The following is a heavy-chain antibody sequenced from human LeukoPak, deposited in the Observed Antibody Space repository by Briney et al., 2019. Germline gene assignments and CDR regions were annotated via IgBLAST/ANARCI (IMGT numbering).Heavy chain of an antibody. J-gene: IGHJ3*02. CDR2: IYNSGST. CDR3: ARGRFAAGLWGAFDI. Sequence: SETLSLTCIVSGGSISSYYWSWIRQTPGKGLEWIGYIYNSGSTNYNPSLKSRVTTSVDTSKKQISLKLSSVTAADTAVYYCARGRFAAGLWGAFDIWGQGTMVTVSS. D-gene: IGHD6-13*01. CDR1: GGSISSYY. V-gene: IGHV4-59*01.